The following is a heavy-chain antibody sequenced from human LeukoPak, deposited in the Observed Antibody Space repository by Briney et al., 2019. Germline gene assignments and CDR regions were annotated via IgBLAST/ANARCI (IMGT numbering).Heavy chain of an antibody. CDR3: ARGRIIVGATLSSY. J-gene: IGHJ4*02. CDR1: GYTFTGYY. CDR2: INPNSGGT. V-gene: IGHV1-2*02. D-gene: IGHD1-26*01. Sequence: ASVKVPCKASGYTFTGYYMHWVRQAPGQGLEWMGWINPNSGGTNYAQKFQGRVTMTRDTSISTAYMELSRLRSDDTAVYYCARGRIIVGATLSSYWGQGTLVTVSS.